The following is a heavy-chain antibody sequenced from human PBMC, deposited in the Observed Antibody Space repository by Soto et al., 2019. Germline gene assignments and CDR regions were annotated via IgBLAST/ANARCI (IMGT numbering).Heavy chain of an antibody. J-gene: IGHJ6*02. CDR2: ISYDGSNK. D-gene: IGHD4-4*01. Sequence: QVQLVESGGGVVQPGRSLRLSCAASGFTFSSYGMHWVRQAPGKGLEWVAVISYDGSNKYYADSVKGRFTISRDNSKNTLYLQMKSLRAEDTAVYYCAKDYSNYVYYHYGMDVWGQGTTVTVSS. CDR1: GFTFSSYG. V-gene: IGHV3-30*18. CDR3: AKDYSNYVYYHYGMDV.